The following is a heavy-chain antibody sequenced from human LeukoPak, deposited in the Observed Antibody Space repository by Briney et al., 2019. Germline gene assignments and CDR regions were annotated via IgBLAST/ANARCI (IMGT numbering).Heavy chain of an antibody. CDR2: IYYSGST. J-gene: IGHJ4*02. CDR3: ARTYYDILTGYYPDY. CDR1: GGSISSSSYY. Sequence: PSETLSLTCTVSGGSISSSSYYRGWIRQPPGKGLEWIGSIYYSGSTYYNPSLKSRVTISVDTSKNQFSLKLSSVTAADTAVYYCARTYYDILTGYYPDYWGQGTLVTVSS. V-gene: IGHV4-39*01. D-gene: IGHD3-9*01.